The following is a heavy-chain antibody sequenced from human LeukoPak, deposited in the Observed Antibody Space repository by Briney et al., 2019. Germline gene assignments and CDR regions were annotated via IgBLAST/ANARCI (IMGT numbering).Heavy chain of an antibody. CDR3: ASLPLYYHGSGTFDY. Sequence: SQTLSLTCTVSGGSISSGDYYWSWIRQPPGKGLEWIGYIYYSGSTYYNPSLKSRVTISVDTSKNQFSLKLSSVTAADTAVYYCASLPLYYHGSGTFDYWGQGTLVTVSS. CDR1: GGSISSGDYY. V-gene: IGHV4-30-4*08. J-gene: IGHJ4*02. D-gene: IGHD3-10*01. CDR2: IYYSGST.